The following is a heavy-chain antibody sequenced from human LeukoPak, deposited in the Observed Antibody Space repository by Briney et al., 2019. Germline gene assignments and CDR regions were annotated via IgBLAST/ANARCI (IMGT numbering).Heavy chain of an antibody. CDR3: ARGGSTVTTDLDWFDP. J-gene: IGHJ5*02. Sequence: SETLSLTCTVSGGSISSSSYYWGWIRQPPGKGLEWIGSIYYSGNTYYNPSLKSRVTISVDTSKNQFSLKLSSVTAADTAVYYCARGGSTVTTDLDWFDPWGQGTLVTVSS. CDR2: IYYSGNT. CDR1: GGSISSSSYY. D-gene: IGHD4-17*01. V-gene: IGHV4-39*07.